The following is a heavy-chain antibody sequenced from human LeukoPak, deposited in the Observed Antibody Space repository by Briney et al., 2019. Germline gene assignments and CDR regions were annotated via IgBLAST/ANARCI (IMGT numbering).Heavy chain of an antibody. CDR2: ISAYNGNT. D-gene: IGHD2-2*01. V-gene: IGHV1-18*01. CDR1: GYTFTSYG. Sequence: ASVKVSCKASGYTFTSYGISWVRQAPGQGLEWMGWISAYNGNTNYAQKLQGRVTMTTDTSTSTAYMELRSLRSDDTAVYYCARTLHYIVVVPAGFDYWGQGTLVTVSS. CDR3: ARTLHYIVVVPAGFDY. J-gene: IGHJ4*02.